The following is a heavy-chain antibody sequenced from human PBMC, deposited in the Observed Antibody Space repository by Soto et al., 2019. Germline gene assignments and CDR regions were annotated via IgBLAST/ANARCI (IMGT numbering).Heavy chain of an antibody. CDR2: ITVNSGNT. V-gene: IGHV1-18*01. Sequence: GASVKVSCKDSGYAFTNYGIIWVRQAPGQGLEWMGWITVNSGNTKSAQKIQGRVTMSTDTSTSTAYMELRSLRYDDTAVYFCARGLGGGYYYLDYWGQGTLVTVSS. CDR3: ARGLGGGYYYLDY. D-gene: IGHD1-26*01. J-gene: IGHJ4*02. CDR1: GYAFTNYG.